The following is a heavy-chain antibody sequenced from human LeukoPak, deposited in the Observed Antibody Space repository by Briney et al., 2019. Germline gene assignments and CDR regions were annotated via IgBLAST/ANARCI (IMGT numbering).Heavy chain of an antibody. CDR1: GYTFTDYY. J-gene: IGHJ4*02. Sequence: ASVKVSCKASGYTFTDYYMHWVRQAPGQGLEWMGWINPNSGGTNFAQNFQGRVTMTRDTSISTAYMELSRLRYDDTAVYYCARRNSGWPHDYWGQGTLVTVSS. V-gene: IGHV1-2*02. D-gene: IGHD6-19*01. CDR2: INPNSGGT. CDR3: ARRNSGWPHDY.